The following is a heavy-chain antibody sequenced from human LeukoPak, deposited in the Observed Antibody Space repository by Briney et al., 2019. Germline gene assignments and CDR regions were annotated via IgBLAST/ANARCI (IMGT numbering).Heavy chain of an antibody. CDR2: FYYSGST. Sequence: PSETLSLTCTVSGGSLSSYYWSWIRQPPGKGLEWIGYFYYSGSTNYNPSLKSRVTISVDTSKNQFSLKLSSVTAADTAVYYCARFRDYGGNSGLNYWGQGTLVTVSS. D-gene: IGHD4-23*01. CDR1: GGSLSSYY. CDR3: ARFRDYGGNSGLNY. J-gene: IGHJ4*02. V-gene: IGHV4-59*01.